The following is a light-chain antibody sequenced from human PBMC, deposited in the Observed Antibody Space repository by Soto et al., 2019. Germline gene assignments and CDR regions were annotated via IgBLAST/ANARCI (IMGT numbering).Light chain of an antibody. CDR1: QSVSSSY. Sequence: IVLTKSPGTLSLSPGERATLSCRASQSVSSSYLAWYQHKPGQAPRLLIYGASRRATGIPDRFSGSGSGTDFTLTISRLEPEDFAVYYCQQYSDSPTFGQGTRLEIK. CDR3: QQYSDSPT. J-gene: IGKJ5*01. CDR2: GAS. V-gene: IGKV3-20*01.